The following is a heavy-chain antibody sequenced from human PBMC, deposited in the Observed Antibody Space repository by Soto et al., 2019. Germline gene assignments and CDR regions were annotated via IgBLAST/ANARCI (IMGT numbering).Heavy chain of an antibody. Sequence: GGSLRLSCAASGLTFSSYSMNWVRQAPGKGLEWVSSISSSSSYIYYADSVKGRFTISRDNAKNSLYLQMNSLRAEDTAVYYCARESAARPIAYYYYYYGMDVWGQGTTVTVSS. D-gene: IGHD6-6*01. CDR2: ISSSSSYI. CDR1: GLTFSSYS. J-gene: IGHJ6*02. V-gene: IGHV3-21*01. CDR3: ARESAARPIAYYYYYYGMDV.